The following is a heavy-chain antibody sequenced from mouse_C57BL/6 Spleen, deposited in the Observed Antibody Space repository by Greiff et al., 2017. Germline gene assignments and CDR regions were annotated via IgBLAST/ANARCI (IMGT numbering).Heavy chain of an antibody. Sequence: QVQLQQSGPELVKPGASVKISCKASGYAFSSSWMNWVKQRPGKGLEWIGRIYPGDGDTNYNGKFKGKATLTADKSSSTAYMQLSSLTSEDSAVYFCAREDYYDYDLAWFAYWGQGSLATVSA. CDR3: AREDYYDYDLAWFAY. D-gene: IGHD2-4*01. J-gene: IGHJ3*01. CDR2: IYPGDGDT. V-gene: IGHV1-82*01. CDR1: GYAFSSSW.